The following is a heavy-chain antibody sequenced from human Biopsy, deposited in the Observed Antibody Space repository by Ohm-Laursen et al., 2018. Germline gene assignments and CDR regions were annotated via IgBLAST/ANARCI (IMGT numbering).Heavy chain of an antibody. V-gene: IGHV4-59*12. J-gene: IGHJ4*02. CDR3: VRGGSGSFPFDY. Sequence: GTLSLTCSVSGGSMTGYEWSWIRLAPGKGLEWIGYIYYTGKTKSSPSLNNRVTMSVDTSKNQFSLRLTSVTAADTAVYYCVRGGSGSFPFDYWGPGTLVTVSS. CDR1: GGSMTGYE. CDR2: IYYTGKT. D-gene: IGHD3-10*01.